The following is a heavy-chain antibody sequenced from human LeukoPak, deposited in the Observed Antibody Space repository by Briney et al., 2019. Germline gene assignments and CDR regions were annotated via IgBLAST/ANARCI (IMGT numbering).Heavy chain of an antibody. CDR3: ASLVRFDY. J-gene: IGHJ4*02. CDR1: GGSFSGYY. V-gene: IGHV4-34*01. Sequence: SETLSLTCAVYGGSFSGYYWSWIRQPPGKGPEWIGEINHSGSTNYNPSLKSRVTISVDTSKNQFSLKLSSVTAADTAVYYCASLVRFDYWGQGTLVTVSS. D-gene: IGHD6-13*01. CDR2: INHSGST.